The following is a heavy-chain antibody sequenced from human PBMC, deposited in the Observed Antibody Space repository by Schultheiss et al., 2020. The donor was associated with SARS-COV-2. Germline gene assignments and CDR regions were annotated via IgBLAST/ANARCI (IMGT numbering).Heavy chain of an antibody. J-gene: IGHJ4*02. CDR3: AKTVRGRGGSSGYYQNYFDY. CDR1: GFTLRSYA. V-gene: IGHV3-23*01. D-gene: IGHD3-22*01. Sequence: GGSLRLSCADSGFTLRSYAMRWVRQAPGKGLEWVSAISGSGDSTYYADSVKGRFTISRDNAKNSLYLQMNSLRAEDTALYYCAKTVRGRGGSSGYYQNYFDYWGQGPLVTVSS. CDR2: ISGSGDST.